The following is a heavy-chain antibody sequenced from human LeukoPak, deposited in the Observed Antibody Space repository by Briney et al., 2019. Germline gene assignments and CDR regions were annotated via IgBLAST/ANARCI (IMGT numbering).Heavy chain of an antibody. Sequence: GGSLRLSCAASGFTFSSYWMSWVRQAPGKGLEWVANIKQDVSEKYYVDSVKGRFTISRDNAKNSLYLQMNSLRAEDTAVYYCARQPQQQLVSGPDYWGQGTLVTVSS. CDR2: IKQDVSEK. J-gene: IGHJ4*02. CDR3: ARQPQQQLVSGPDY. V-gene: IGHV3-7*01. CDR1: GFTFSSYW. D-gene: IGHD6-13*01.